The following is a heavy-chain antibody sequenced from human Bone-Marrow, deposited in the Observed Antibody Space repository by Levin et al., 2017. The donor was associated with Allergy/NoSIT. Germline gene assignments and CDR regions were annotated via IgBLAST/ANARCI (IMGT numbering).Heavy chain of an antibody. D-gene: IGHD2-21*02. Sequence: KPSETLSLTCTVSGGSIGNYFWTWIRQPAGKGLEWIGRIYKSGSTNYNPSLMSRLTMSMDTSKSQFSLKLSSVTAADTAVYYCAREREVPGDCLDYWGQGILVTVSS. J-gene: IGHJ4*02. CDR2: IYKSGST. CDR1: GGSIGNYF. V-gene: IGHV4-4*07. CDR3: AREREVPGDCLDY.